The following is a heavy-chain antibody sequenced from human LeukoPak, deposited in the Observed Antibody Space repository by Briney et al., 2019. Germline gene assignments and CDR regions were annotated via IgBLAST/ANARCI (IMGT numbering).Heavy chain of an antibody. CDR1: GGSFSGYY. V-gene: IGHV4-34*01. CDR2: INHSGST. J-gene: IGHJ6*03. Sequence: SETLSLTCAVYGGSFSGYYWSWIRQPPGKGLEWIGEINHSGSTNYNPSLKSRVTISVDTSKNQFSLKLSSVTAADTAVYYCARVYYYYMDVWGKGTTVTVSS. CDR3: ARVYYYYMDV.